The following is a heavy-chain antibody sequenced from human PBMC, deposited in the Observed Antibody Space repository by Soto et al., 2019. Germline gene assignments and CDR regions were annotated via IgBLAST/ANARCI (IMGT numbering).Heavy chain of an antibody. CDR1: GGSISGGVHS. Sequence: SETMSLRCAVSGGSISGGVHSWSWIRQPPGKGLEWIAYIFDSGNANYNPSLKSRVTISVDTSKNQFSLKLTSVTAADTAVYYCARHRRTTVAKFYFDNWGQGALVTVSS. D-gene: IGHD4-4*01. CDR3: ARHRRTTVAKFYFDN. V-gene: IGHV4-30-4*01. J-gene: IGHJ4*02. CDR2: IFDSGNA.